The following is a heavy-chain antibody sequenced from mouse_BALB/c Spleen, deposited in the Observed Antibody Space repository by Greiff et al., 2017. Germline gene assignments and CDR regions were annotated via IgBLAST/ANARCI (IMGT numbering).Heavy chain of an antibody. CDR3: ARIITTVVAKYFDV. V-gene: IGHV14-1*02. CDR2: IDPENGNT. CDR1: GFNIKDYY. D-gene: IGHD1-1*01. Sequence: VQLQQSGAELVRPGALVKLSCKASGFNIKDYYMHWVKQRPEQGLEWIGWIDPENGNTIYDPKFQGKASITADTSSNTAYLQLSSLTSEDTAVYYCARIITTVVAKYFDVWGAGTTVTVSS. J-gene: IGHJ1*01.